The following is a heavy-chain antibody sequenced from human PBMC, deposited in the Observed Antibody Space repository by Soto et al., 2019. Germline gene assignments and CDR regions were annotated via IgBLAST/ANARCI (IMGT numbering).Heavy chain of an antibody. CDR1: GGSISSSSYY. V-gene: IGHV4-39*01. CDR3: ARRPYYYYGMDV. J-gene: IGHJ6*02. CDR2: IYYSGST. Sequence: PSETLSLTCTVSGGSISSSSYYWGWIRQPPGKGLEWIGSIYYSGSTYYNPSLKSRVTISVDTSKNQFSLKLSSVTAADTAVYYCARRPYYYYGMDVWGQGTTVTV.